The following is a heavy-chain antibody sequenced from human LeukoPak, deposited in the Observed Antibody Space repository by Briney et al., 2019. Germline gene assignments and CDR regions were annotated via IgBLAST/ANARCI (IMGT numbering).Heavy chain of an antibody. V-gene: IGHV1-2*04. D-gene: IGHD3-10*01. CDR3: AREGYRITMVRGVIRSLGMDV. CDR1: GYTFTGYY. J-gene: IGHJ6*04. CDR2: INPNSGGT. Sequence: ASVKLSCKASGYTFTGYYMHRVRQAPGQGLEWWGGINPNSGGTNYAQKFQGWVTMTRDTSISTAYMELSRLRSDDTAVNYCAREGYRITMVRGVIRSLGMDVWGKGTTVTVSS.